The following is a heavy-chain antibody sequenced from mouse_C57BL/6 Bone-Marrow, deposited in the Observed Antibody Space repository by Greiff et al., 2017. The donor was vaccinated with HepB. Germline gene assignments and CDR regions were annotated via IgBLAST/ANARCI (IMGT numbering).Heavy chain of an antibody. CDR2: IWSGGST. D-gene: IGHD2-4*01. CDR3: AREGFDYDVAWFAY. CDR1: GFSLTSYG. V-gene: IGHV2-2*01. J-gene: IGHJ3*01. Sequence: QVQLKESGPGLVQPSQSLSITCTVSGFSLTSYGVHWVRQSPGKGLEWLGVIWSGGSTDYNAALISRLSISKDNSKSQVFFKMNSLQADDTAIYYCAREGFDYDVAWFAYWGQGTLVTVSA.